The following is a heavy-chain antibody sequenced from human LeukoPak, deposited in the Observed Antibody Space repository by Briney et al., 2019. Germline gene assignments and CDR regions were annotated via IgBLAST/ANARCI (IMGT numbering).Heavy chain of an antibody. CDR3: ARFQSSGSYSDY. CDR1: GGSISSYY. CDR2: IYYSGST. V-gene: IGHV4-59*01. D-gene: IGHD3-10*01. Sequence: SETLSLTCTVSGGSISSYYWSWIRQPPGKGLEWIGYIYYSGSTNYNPSLKSRVTISVDTSKNQFSLKLSSVTAADTAVYYCARFQSSGSYSDYWGQGTLVTVSS. J-gene: IGHJ4*02.